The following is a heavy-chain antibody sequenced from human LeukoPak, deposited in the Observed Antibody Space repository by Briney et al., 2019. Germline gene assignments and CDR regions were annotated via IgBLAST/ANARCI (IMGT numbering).Heavy chain of an antibody. Sequence: ASVKVSCKASGYTFTGYYMHWVRQAPGQGLEWMGWINPNSGGTNYAQKFQGRVTMTRDTSISTAYMELSRLRSDDTAVYYCATPSYSSGRKYAFDIWGQGTMVTVSS. J-gene: IGHJ3*02. V-gene: IGHV1-2*02. CDR3: ATPSYSSGRKYAFDI. CDR1: GYTFTGYY. D-gene: IGHD6-19*01. CDR2: INPNSGGT.